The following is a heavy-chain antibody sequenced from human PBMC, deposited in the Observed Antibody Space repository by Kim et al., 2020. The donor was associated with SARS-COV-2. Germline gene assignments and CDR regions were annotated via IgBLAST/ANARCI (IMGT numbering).Heavy chain of an antibody. J-gene: IGHJ5*02. CDR3: AKGKGYNVIDWFDP. Sequence: GGSLRLSCAVSGFSLSSYAVGWVRQAPGKGLEWVSTFSGSAGNTYNADSVKGRFTASSDNSKNTLYLQMDSLGVEDTAIYYCAKGKGYNVIDWFDPWGQGTLVTVAS. D-gene: IGHD1-1*01. CDR1: GFSLSSYA. CDR2: FSGSAGNT. V-gene: IGHV3-23*01.